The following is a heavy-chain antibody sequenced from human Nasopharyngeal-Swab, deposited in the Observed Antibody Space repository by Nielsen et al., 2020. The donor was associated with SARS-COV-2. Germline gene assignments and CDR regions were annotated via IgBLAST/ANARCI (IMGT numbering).Heavy chain of an antibody. V-gene: IGHV4-59*13. CDR3: AGGGYDYSFDW. D-gene: IGHD5-12*01. J-gene: IGHJ4*02. Sequence: PGKGLEWIGFIRDSGTSYYNPSLKSRVTMAVDTSKNQISLKLGSVTAADTAVFYCAGGGYDYSFDWWGQGTLVTVSS. CDR2: IRDSGTS.